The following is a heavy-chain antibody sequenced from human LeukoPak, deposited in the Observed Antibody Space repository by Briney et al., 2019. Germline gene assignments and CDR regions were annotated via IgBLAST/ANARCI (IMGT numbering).Heavy chain of an antibody. D-gene: IGHD2-15*01. V-gene: IGHV1-69*13. CDR2: IIPIFGTA. J-gene: IGHJ6*02. CDR3: ARDLWLGLLYYYYGMDV. Sequence: SVKVSCKASGGTFSSYAISWVRQAPGQGLEWMGGIIPIFGTANYAQKFQGRVTITADESTSTAYMELSSLRSEDTAVYYCARDLWLGLLYYYYGMDVWGQGTTVTVSS. CDR1: GGTFSSYA.